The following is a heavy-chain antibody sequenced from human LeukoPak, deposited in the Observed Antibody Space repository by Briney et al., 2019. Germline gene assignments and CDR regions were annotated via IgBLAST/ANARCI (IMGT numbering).Heavy chain of an antibody. D-gene: IGHD3-16*02. CDR2: IYYGGST. CDR1: GGSISSGGYY. CDR3: ARDRDYDYIWGTYRVFDY. V-gene: IGHV4-31*03. J-gene: IGHJ4*02. Sequence: SQALSLTCTVSGGSISSGGYYWSWIRQHPGKGLEWIGYIYYGGSTYYNPSLKSRVTISVDTSKNQFSLKLSSVTAADTAVYYCARDRDYDYIWGTYRVFDYWGQGTLVTVSS.